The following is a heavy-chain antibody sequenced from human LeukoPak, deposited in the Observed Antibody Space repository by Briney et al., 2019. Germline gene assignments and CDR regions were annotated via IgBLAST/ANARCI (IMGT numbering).Heavy chain of an antibody. CDR1: GFTFSSYG. V-gene: IGHV3-30*02. CDR2: IRYDGSNK. Sequence: GGSLRLSCAASGFTFSSYGIHWVRQAPGKGLEWVAFIRYDGSNKYYADSVKGRFTISRDNARNSLYLQMGNLRAEDTGVYYCARDFYDGFALDYWGQGTLVTVSS. D-gene: IGHD2/OR15-2a*01. CDR3: ARDFYDGFALDY. J-gene: IGHJ4*02.